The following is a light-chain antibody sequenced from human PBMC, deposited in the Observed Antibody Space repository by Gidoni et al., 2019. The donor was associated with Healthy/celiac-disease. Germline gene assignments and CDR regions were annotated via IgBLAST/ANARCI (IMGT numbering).Light chain of an antibody. CDR3: QQYNNWPPYT. Sequence: EIVMTQSPATLSVSPGERATLSCSASQSVNSNLAWYQQQPGQAPRLLIYGASTRATGIPARFSGGRAGTKFTLTISSLQSEDFAVYYCQQYNNWPPYTFGQGTKLEIK. V-gene: IGKV3-15*01. J-gene: IGKJ2*01. CDR1: QSVNSN. CDR2: GAS.